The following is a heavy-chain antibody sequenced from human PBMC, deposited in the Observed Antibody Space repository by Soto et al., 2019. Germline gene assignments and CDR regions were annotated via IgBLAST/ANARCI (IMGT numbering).Heavy chain of an antibody. CDR2: ISYDGSNK. CDR3: AKDSYIKNIAVAGSELDV. V-gene: IGHV3-30*18. Sequence: GGSLRLSCAASGFTFSSYGMHWVRQAPGKGLEWVAVISYDGSNKYYADSVKGRFTISRDNSKNTLYLQMNSLRAEDTAVYYCAKDSYIKNIAVAGSELDVWGQGTKVTVSS. CDR1: GFTFSSYG. J-gene: IGHJ6*02. D-gene: IGHD6-19*01.